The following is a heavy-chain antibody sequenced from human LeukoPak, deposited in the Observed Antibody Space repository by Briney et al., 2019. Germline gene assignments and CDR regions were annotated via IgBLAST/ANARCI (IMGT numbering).Heavy chain of an antibody. CDR3: ARGYSAVAGIGY. CDR2: IIPIFGTA. Sequence: ASVKVSCKASGGTFISYAISWVRQAPGQGLEWMGGIIPIFGTANYAQKFQGRVAITADESTSTAYMELSSLRSEDTAVYYCARGYSAVAGIGYWGQGSLVTVSS. D-gene: IGHD6-19*01. V-gene: IGHV1-69*13. CDR1: GGTFISYA. J-gene: IGHJ4*02.